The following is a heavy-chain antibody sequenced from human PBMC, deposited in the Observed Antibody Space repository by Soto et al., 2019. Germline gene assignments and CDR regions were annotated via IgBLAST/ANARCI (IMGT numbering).Heavy chain of an antibody. V-gene: IGHV3-74*01. CDR1: GFTFSGYW. Sequence: EVQLVESGGGLVQPGGSLRLSCAASGFTFSGYWMHWVRQAPGKGPVWVSNINGDASTTNYADSVKGRFTISRDNAKSTLYLPMNSLRAEDTAVYSCTRGLSSSSSWGQGTRVTVSS. CDR3: TRGLSSSSS. D-gene: IGHD6-6*01. J-gene: IGHJ5*02. CDR2: INGDASTT.